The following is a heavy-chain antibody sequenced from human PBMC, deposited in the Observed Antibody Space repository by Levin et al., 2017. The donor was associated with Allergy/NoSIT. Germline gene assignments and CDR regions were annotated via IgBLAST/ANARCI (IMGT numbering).Heavy chain of an antibody. D-gene: IGHD4-17*01. CDR1: GFTFNKNT. V-gene: IGHV3-64D*06. CDR3: VKNGDYGELGS. J-gene: IGHJ5*02. CDR2: ISNNGGRT. Sequence: ASVKVSCSASGFTFNKNTMQWVRQAPGKGLEHVSAISNNGGRTYYTDSVKGRFTISRDNSKNTLYLQMSSLRPEDTAMYYCVKNGDYGELGSWGQGTLVTVSS.